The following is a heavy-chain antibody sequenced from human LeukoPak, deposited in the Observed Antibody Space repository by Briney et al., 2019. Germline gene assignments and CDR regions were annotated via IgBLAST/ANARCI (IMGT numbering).Heavy chain of an antibody. CDR3: ARAPGILVNQYSWFDP. V-gene: IGHV4-59*01. J-gene: IGHJ5*02. CDR1: GGSISSYY. Sequence: PSETLSLTCTVSGGSISSYYWSWIRQPPGKGLEWIGYIYYSGSTNYNPSLKSRVTISVDTSKNQFSLKLSSVTAADTAVYYCARAPGILVNQYSWFDPWGQGTLVTVSS. CDR2: IYYSGST. D-gene: IGHD3-9*01.